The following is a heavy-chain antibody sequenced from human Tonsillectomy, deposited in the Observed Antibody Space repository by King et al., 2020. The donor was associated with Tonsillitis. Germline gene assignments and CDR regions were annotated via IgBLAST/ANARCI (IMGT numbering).Heavy chain of an antibody. CDR3: ARDLMGATAGFDY. Sequence: VQLVESGGGLIQPGGSLRLSCAASGFTVSSNYMTLVRQAPGKGLEWVSVIYSGGSTYYADSVKGRYTISRDNSKNTLYLQMNSLRAEDTAVYYCARDLMGATAGFDYWGQGTLVTVSS. D-gene: IGHD1-26*01. CDR1: GFTVSSNY. J-gene: IGHJ4*02. CDR2: IYSGGST. V-gene: IGHV3-53*01.